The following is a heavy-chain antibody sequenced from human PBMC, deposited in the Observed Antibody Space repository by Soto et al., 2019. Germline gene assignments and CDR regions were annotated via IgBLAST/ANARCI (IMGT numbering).Heavy chain of an antibody. J-gene: IGHJ5*02. Sequence: TLSLTGAVSGASIDNNGYSWTWILQHPGKGLEWIGTNNNIADTYYNPSLKSRLTISLDTSQNHFSLRLNAVTAADTAIYYCARGGSGWKALNWFDPWGQGIMVTVSS. CDR1: GASIDNNGYS. V-gene: IGHV4-31*11. CDR3: ARGGSGWKALNWFDP. D-gene: IGHD6-19*01. CDR2: NNNIADT.